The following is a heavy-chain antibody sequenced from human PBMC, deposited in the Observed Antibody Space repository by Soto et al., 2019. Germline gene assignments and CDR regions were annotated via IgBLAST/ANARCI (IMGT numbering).Heavy chain of an antibody. CDR3: ARGGVDFPSAFDI. J-gene: IGHJ3*02. CDR1: GGTFSSYT. Sequence: AASVKVSCKASGGTFSSYTISWVRQAPGQGLEWMGRIIPILGIANYAQKFQGRVTITADKSTSTAYMELSSLRSEDTAVYYCARGGVDFPSAFDIWGQGTMVTVSS. V-gene: IGHV1-69*02. D-gene: IGHD3-3*01. CDR2: IIPILGIA.